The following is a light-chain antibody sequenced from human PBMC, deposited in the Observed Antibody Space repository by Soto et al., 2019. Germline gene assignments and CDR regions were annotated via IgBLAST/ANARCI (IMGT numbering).Light chain of an antibody. CDR3: QQYNSYPFT. J-gene: IGKJ3*01. CDR2: KAS. Sequence: DLQISPSACTLSAAVGDIVTITCLASQSISSWLAWYQQKPGKAPKLLIYKASSLESGVPSRFSGSGSGTEFTLTISSLQPDDFATYYCQQYNSYPFTLGPGTKVDIK. CDR1: QSISSW. V-gene: IGKV1-5*03.